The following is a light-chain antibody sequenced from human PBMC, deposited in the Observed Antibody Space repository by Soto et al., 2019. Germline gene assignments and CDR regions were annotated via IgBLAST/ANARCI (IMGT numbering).Light chain of an antibody. V-gene: IGKV3-20*01. CDR1: QSVSGSY. Sequence: EIVLTQSPGTPSLSPGERATLSCRASQSVSGSYLAWYQQKPGQAPRLLIYGASSRATGIPDRFSGTGSGTDFTLTISRLEPEDFAVYYCQQYNNWPRTFGQGTKVDIK. J-gene: IGKJ1*01. CDR3: QQYNNWPRT. CDR2: GAS.